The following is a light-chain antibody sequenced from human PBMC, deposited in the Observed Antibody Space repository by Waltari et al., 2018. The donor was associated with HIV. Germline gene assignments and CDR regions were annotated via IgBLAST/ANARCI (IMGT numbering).Light chain of an antibody. J-gene: IGLJ2*01. CDR3: QSSDSSLSGSGVV. Sequence: QFVLTQPPSVSGAPGQRVTLSCTGTSPNIGAGYDVHWYQQIPGRAPKLLIYGNNNRPSGVPDRFSGSTSGTSASRAITGLQAEDEADYYCQSSDSSLSGSGVVFGGGTKLTVL. V-gene: IGLV1-40*01. CDR2: GNN. CDR1: SPNIGAGYD.